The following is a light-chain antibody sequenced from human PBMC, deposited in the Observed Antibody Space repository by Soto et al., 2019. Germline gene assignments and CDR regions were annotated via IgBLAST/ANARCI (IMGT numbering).Light chain of an antibody. V-gene: IGKV3-15*01. CDR3: QQYNNFMYT. CDR1: QSVSSN. CDR2: GAS. Sequence: EIVMTQSPATLSVSPGERATLSCRASQSVSSNLAWYQQKPGQAPRLLIYGASTRATGIPARFSGSGSGTEFTLTISSLQSEDFAVYSCQQYNNFMYTFGQGTKLEIK. J-gene: IGKJ2*01.